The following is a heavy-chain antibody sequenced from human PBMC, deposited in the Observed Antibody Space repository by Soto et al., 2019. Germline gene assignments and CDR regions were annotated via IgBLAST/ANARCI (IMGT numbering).Heavy chain of an antibody. D-gene: IGHD3-10*01. Sequence: GGSLRLSCAASGFTFSSYAMSWVRQAPGKGLEWVSAISGSGGSTYYADSVKGRFTISRDNSKNTLYLQMNSLRSEDTAVYYCARGLADGVRGVRPLRKKHYYMDVWGKGTTVTVSS. CDR1: GFTFSSYA. CDR3: ARGLADGVRGVRPLRKKHYYMDV. CDR2: ISGSGGST. J-gene: IGHJ6*03. V-gene: IGHV3-23*01.